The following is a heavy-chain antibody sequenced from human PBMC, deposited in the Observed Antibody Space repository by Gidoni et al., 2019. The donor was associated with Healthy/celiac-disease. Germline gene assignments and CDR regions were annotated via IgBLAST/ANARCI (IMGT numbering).Heavy chain of an antibody. CDR2: IIPIFGTA. CDR3: ARANRGYGMKYYYYYGMDV. Sequence: QVQLVQSGAEVKKPGSSVKVSCQASGGTFSSYAISWVRQAPGQGLEWMGGIIPIFGTANYAQKFQGRVTITADESTSTAYMELSSLRSEDTAVYYCARANRGYGMKYYYYYGMDVWGQGTTVTVSS. J-gene: IGHJ6*02. V-gene: IGHV1-69*01. D-gene: IGHD5-18*01. CDR1: GGTFSSYA.